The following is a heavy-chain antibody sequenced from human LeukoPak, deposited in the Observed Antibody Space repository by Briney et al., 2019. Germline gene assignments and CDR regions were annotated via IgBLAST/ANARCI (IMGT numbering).Heavy chain of an antibody. J-gene: IGHJ4*02. CDR2: VCGSGVIA. V-gene: IGHV3-23*01. Sequence: PGGSLRLSCAASGFTFNSYAMTWVRQAPGKGLEWGSHVCGSGVIAYYADSVKGRFTIFRDNSKNTPYLQMNSLRAEDTAVYYCAKTTAGNSSGRNPGWPVDYWGQGTLVTVSS. D-gene: IGHD6-19*01. CDR1: GFTFNSYA. CDR3: AKTTAGNSSGRNPGWPVDY.